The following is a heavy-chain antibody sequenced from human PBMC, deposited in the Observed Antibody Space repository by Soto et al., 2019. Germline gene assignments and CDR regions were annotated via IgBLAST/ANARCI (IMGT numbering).Heavy chain of an antibody. D-gene: IGHD3-3*01. J-gene: IGHJ6*02. V-gene: IGHV3-7*03. Sequence: EVQLVESGGGLVQPGGSLRLSCAASGFTFSSYSMNWVRQAPGKGLEWVANIKQDGGEKYYVGSVKGRFTISRDNAKNSLYLQMNSLKAEDTAVYYCARDFTIFGVLIRPAYAMDVWGRGTTVTVSS. CDR2: IKQDGGEK. CDR1: GFTFSSYS. CDR3: ARDFTIFGVLIRPAYAMDV.